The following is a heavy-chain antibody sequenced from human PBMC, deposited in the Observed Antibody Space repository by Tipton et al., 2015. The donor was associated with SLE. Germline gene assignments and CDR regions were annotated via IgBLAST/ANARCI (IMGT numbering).Heavy chain of an antibody. V-gene: IGHV4-59*11. Sequence: TLSLTCTVSGGSISSHYWSWIRQPPGKGLEWIGYIYYSGSTYYNPSLKSRVTVSLDTSKNQFSLKLSSVTAADTAVYYCARETARGATLNYWGQGTLVTVSS. D-gene: IGHD5-12*01. CDR1: GGSISSHY. J-gene: IGHJ4*02. CDR2: IYYSGST. CDR3: ARETARGATLNY.